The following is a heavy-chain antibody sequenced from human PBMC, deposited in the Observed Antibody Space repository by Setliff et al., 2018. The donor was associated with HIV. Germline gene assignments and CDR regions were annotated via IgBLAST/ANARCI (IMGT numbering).Heavy chain of an antibody. V-gene: IGHV4-4*07. J-gene: IGHJ6*02. CDR1: GGSINSFY. Sequence: SETLSLTCTVSGGSINSFYWNWVRQPAGRGLEWIGRIFASGSTSCNPSLKSRVTISGDTSISTAYLQWSSLKASDTAMYYCARHKPIAAAGSYYYGMDVWGQGTTVTVSS. CDR2: IFASGST. D-gene: IGHD6-13*01. CDR3: ARHKPIAAAGSYYYGMDV.